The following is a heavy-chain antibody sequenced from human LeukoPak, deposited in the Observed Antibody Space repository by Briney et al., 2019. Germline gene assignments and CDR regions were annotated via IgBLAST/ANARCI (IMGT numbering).Heavy chain of an antibody. Sequence: SETLSLTCAVYGGSFSGYSWSWIRKPPGKGLEWIGEINHSGSTNYNPSLKSRVTISVDTSKNQFSLKLSSVTAADTAVYYCARGYSSSWYGLPYSWFDPWGQGTLVTVSS. CDR1: GGSFSGYS. D-gene: IGHD6-13*01. V-gene: IGHV4-34*01. CDR2: INHSGST. J-gene: IGHJ5*02. CDR3: ARGYSSSWYGLPYSWFDP.